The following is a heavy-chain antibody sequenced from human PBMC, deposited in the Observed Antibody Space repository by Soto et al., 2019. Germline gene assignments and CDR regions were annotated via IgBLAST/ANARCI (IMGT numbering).Heavy chain of an antibody. CDR1: GFTFGDYA. CDR2: SSRKSFGGTT. D-gene: IGHD2-2*02. V-gene: IGHV3-49*04. Sequence: GSLRLSSTTSGFTFGDYAVSWVREAPGPALKWVGFSSRKSFGGTTEYAASVKGRFTISRDDSKSIAYLQMNSLKTEDTAVYFCTSGPYCSSSSCYRGDYYYYYGLDVWGQGTTVTVSS. J-gene: IGHJ6*02. CDR3: TSGPYCSSSSCYRGDYYYYYGLDV.